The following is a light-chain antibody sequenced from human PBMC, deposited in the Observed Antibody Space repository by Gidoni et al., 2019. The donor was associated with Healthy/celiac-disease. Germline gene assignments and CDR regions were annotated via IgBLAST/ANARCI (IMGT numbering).Light chain of an antibody. CDR1: QSVSSY. Sequence: EIVLTQSPATLSLSPGERATLSCRASQSVSSYLAWYQQKPGQAPRLLIYDASNRATGIPARFSGSGSGTDFTLTISSLGPEDLAVYYCQQRSNWLFTFGPGTKVDIK. CDR3: QQRSNWLFT. CDR2: DAS. J-gene: IGKJ3*01. V-gene: IGKV3-11*01.